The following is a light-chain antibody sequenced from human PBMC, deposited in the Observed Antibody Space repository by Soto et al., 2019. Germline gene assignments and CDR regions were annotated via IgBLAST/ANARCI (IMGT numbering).Light chain of an antibody. CDR2: DIS. CDR1: QGISSY. V-gene: IGKV1-9*01. Sequence: DIPLTQSPSFLSASVGDRVTITCRASQGISSYLAWYQQKPGKAPNLLIYDISTLQSGVPSRFSGGVSGTEFTLTISSLQPEDFATYYCQQSNRYPLTFGGGTKVEI. CDR3: QQSNRYPLT. J-gene: IGKJ4*01.